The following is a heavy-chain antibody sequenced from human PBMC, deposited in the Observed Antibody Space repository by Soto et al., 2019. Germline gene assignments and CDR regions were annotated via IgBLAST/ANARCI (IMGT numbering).Heavy chain of an antibody. CDR1: GYTFTVNY. CDR3: ARDKYYYGSGKDGMDV. CDR2: INPDSGST. V-gene: IGHV1-2*04. Sequence: ASVKVSCKASGYTFTVNYIYWVRQAPGQGLEWIGWINPDSGSTKYAQKFQAWVSMTRDTSIDTVFMEVKRLRSDDTAVYYCARDKYYYGSGKDGMDVWGQGTTVTVSS. D-gene: IGHD3-10*01. J-gene: IGHJ6*02.